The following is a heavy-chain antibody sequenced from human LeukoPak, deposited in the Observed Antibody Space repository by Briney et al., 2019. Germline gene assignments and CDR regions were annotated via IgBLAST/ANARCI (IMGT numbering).Heavy chain of an antibody. J-gene: IGHJ4*02. CDR3: AREATVTGVDY. CDR1: GGSISSSSYY. Sequence: SETLSLTCTVSGGSISSSSYYWGWIRQPPGKGLEWIGEINHSGSTNYNPSLKSRVTTSVDTSKNQFSLKLSSVTAADTAVYYCAREATVTGVDYWGQGTLVTVSS. D-gene: IGHD4-17*01. V-gene: IGHV4-39*07. CDR2: INHSGST.